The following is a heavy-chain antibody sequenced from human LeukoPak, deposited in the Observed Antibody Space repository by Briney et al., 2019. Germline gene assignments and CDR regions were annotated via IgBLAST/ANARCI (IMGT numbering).Heavy chain of an antibody. D-gene: IGHD7-27*01. CDR1: GGSISTYY. CDR2: IYYSGST. V-gene: IGHV4-59*01. CDR3: ARDRLGIDY. Sequence: SETLSLTCTVSGGSISTYYWSWIRQPPGKGLEWIGYIYYSGSTNYNPSLKSRVTISVDTSKNQFSLKLSSVTAADTAVYYCARDRLGIDYWGQGTLVTVSS. J-gene: IGHJ4*02.